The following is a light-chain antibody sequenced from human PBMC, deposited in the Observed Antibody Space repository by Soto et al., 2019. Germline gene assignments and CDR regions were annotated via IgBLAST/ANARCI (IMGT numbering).Light chain of an antibody. CDR3: KQLNSYPLS. Sequence: IQLTQSPSPLSASVGDRVTITCRASQGISSYLAWYQQKPGKAHKLLIYAAYTLQSGVQSRFSGSGSGTDFTLTISSLQPEDFATYYCKQLNSYPLSFGGGTKVDIK. CDR2: AAY. V-gene: IGKV1-9*01. J-gene: IGKJ4*01. CDR1: QGISSY.